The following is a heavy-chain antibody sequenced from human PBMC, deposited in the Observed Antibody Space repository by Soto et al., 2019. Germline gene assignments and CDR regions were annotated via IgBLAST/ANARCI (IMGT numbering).Heavy chain of an antibody. J-gene: IGHJ4*02. CDR1: GFTFSSYG. D-gene: IGHD2-2*01. Sequence: GGSLRLSCAASGFTFSSYGMHWVRQAPGKGLEWVAVISYDGSNKYYADSVNGRFTISRDNSKNTLYLQMNSLRAEDTAVYYCAKEGPYCSSTSCYAFDYWGQGTLVTVSS. CDR2: ISYDGSNK. CDR3: AKEGPYCSSTSCYAFDY. V-gene: IGHV3-30*18.